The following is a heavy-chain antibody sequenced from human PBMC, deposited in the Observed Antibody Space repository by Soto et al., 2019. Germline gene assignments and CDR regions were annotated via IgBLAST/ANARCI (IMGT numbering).Heavy chain of an antibody. J-gene: IGHJ2*01. V-gene: IGHV3-30*18. Sequence: QVRLAESGGGVVQPGRSLRLSCAVSGFTFSSYGMHWVRQAPGKGLEWVAVISNDGSKKYYADSVKGRFPIYRDNSKNTLSLQMNSLRAEDTAVYYCAKDQGVMPYWYFDLWGRGTLVTVSS. CDR2: ISNDGSKK. CDR3: AKDQGVMPYWYFDL. D-gene: IGHD3-16*01. CDR1: GFTFSSYG.